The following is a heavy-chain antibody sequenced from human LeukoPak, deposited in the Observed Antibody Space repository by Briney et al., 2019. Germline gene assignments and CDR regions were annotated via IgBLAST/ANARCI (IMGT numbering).Heavy chain of an antibody. CDR2: IYHSGST. CDR1: GYSISSGYY. D-gene: IGHD3-10*01. V-gene: IGHV4-38-2*02. Sequence: PSETLSLTCTVSGYSISSGYYWGWIRQPPGKGLEWIGSIYHSGSTNYNPSLKSRVTISVDTSKNQFSLKLSSVTAADTAVYYCARTHYYGSGSYYGYWGQGTLVTVSS. J-gene: IGHJ4*02. CDR3: ARTHYYGSGSYYGY.